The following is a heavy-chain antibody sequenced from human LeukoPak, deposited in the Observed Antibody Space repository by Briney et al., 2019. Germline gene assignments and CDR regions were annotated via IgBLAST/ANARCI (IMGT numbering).Heavy chain of an antibody. CDR2: INPNSGGT. CDR1: GYTFTGYY. CDR3: APTRYSGSYLGYYGMDV. Sequence: GSVKVSCKASGYTFTGYYMHWVRQAPGQGLEWMGWINPNSGGTNYAQKFQGWVTMTRDTSISTAYMELSRLRSEDTAVYYCAPTRYSGSYLGYYGMDVWGQGTTVTVSS. J-gene: IGHJ6*02. V-gene: IGHV1-2*04. D-gene: IGHD1-26*01.